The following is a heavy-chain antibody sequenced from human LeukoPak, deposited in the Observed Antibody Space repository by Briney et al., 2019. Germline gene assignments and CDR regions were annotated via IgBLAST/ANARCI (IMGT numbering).Heavy chain of an antibody. CDR2: IYWDDDK. CDR1: GFSLSTSGVG. CDR3: ALRPELLYCSGGSCTTYFDY. V-gene: IGHV2-5*02. Sequence: SGPTLVKPTQTLTLTCTFSGFSLSTSGVGVGWIRQPPGKALEWLALIYWDDDKRYSPSLKSRLTITKDTSKNQVVLTMTNMDPVDTATYYCALRPELLYCSGGSCTTYFDYWGQGTLVTVSS. J-gene: IGHJ4*02. D-gene: IGHD2-15*01.